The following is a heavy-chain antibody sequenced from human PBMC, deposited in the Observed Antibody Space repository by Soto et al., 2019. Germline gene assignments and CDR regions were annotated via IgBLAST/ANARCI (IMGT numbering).Heavy chain of an antibody. J-gene: IGHJ5*02. CDR3: ARRHLAVAVSPWFDP. CDR1: GLSITDSEMG. CDR2: IDSSGEK. Sequence: QVTLKESGPVLVKPTETLTLRCTVSGLSITDSEMGVSWIRQPPGQPLEWLAHIDSSGEKSYRTFLKSRLAIIKDTSNSQIVLTMTNMDPADTATYYCARRHLAVAVSPWFDPWGQGIPVTVSS. V-gene: IGHV2-26*01. D-gene: IGHD6-19*01.